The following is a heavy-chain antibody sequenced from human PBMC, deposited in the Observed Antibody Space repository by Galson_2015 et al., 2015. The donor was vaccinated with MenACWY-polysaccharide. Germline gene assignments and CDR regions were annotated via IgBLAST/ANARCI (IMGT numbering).Heavy chain of an antibody. V-gene: IGHV3-30-3*01. CDR2: ISYDGSNK. CDR3: ARAYCSRITCFGMDV. D-gene: IGHD2-2*01. J-gene: IGHJ6*02. Sequence: QAPGKGLEWVAVISYDGSNKYYADSVKGRFTISRDNSESAVYLQMNTLRAEDTAVYYCARAYCSRITCFGMDVWGQGTTVTVSS.